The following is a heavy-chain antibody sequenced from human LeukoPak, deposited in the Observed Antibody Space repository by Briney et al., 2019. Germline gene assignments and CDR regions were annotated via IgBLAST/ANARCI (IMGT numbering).Heavy chain of an antibody. J-gene: IGHJ3*02. CDR2: IYYSGST. Sequence: PSETLSLTCTVSGGSISSYYWSWIRQPPGKGLEWIGYIYYSGSTNYNPSLKSRVTISVDTSKNHFSLKPSSVTAADTAVYYCARIMVEWELGDAFDIWGQGTMVTVSS. CDR3: ARIMVEWELGDAFDI. V-gene: IGHV4-59*01. D-gene: IGHD1-26*01. CDR1: GGSISSYY.